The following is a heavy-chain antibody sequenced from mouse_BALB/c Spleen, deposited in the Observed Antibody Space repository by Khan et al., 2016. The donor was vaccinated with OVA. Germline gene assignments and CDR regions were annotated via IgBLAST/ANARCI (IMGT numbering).Heavy chain of an antibody. CDR1: GYTFTDYA. CDR3: ARNIYYGTGDYAMDY. V-gene: IGHV1S137*01. D-gene: IGHD2-1*01. Sequence: QVQLQQSGPELVRPGVSVMISCKGSGYTFTDYAVHWVKQSHAKSLEWIGVISTYSGITDYNQKFKGKATVTVDKSSSTAYMELARLTSEDSAIYYGARNIYYGTGDYAMDYWGQGTSVTVSS. J-gene: IGHJ4*01. CDR2: ISTYSGIT.